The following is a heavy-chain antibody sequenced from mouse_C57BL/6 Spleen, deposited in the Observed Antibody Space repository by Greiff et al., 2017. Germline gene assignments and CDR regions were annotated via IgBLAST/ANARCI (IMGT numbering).Heavy chain of an antibody. V-gene: IGHV5-16*01. J-gene: IGHJ4*01. CDR2: SNYDGSST. CDR1: GFTFSDYY. Sequence: EVQRVESEGGLVQPGSSMKLSCTASGFTFSDYYMAWVRQVPEKGLEWVANSNYDGSSTYYLDSLKSRFIISRNNAKNILYLQMSSLKSEDTATYYCAREGGDAMDYWGQGTSVTVSS. CDR3: AREGGDAMDY.